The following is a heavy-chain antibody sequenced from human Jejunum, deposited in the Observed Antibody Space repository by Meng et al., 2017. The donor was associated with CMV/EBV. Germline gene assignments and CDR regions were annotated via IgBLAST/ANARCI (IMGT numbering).Heavy chain of an antibody. CDR3: ARNYDFWSGYYGTDY. V-gene: IGHV3-48*03. CDR1: GFTFSGYE. Sequence: GFTFSGYEMNWARQAPGKGLEWVSYISSSGSTIYYAASVKGRFTISRDNAKNSLYLQMNSLRAEDTSVYYCARNYDFWSGYYGTDYWGQGTLVTVSS. CDR2: ISSSGSTI. D-gene: IGHD3-3*01. J-gene: IGHJ4*02.